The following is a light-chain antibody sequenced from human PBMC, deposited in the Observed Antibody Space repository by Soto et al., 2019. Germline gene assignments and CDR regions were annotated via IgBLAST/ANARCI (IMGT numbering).Light chain of an antibody. Sequence: VLTQPPSASGSPGQSVTTSCTGTSSDVGGYNYVSWYQQHPGKAPKLMIYEVSKRPSGVPDRFSGSKSGNTASLTVSGLQAEDEADYYCSSYAGSNYVFGTGTKVTVL. CDR1: SSDVGGYNY. CDR2: EVS. CDR3: SSYAGSNYV. V-gene: IGLV2-8*01. J-gene: IGLJ1*01.